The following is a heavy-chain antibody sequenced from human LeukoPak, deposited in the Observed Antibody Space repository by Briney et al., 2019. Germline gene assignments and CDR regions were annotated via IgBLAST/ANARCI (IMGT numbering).Heavy chain of an antibody. V-gene: IGHV3-74*01. CDR2: INSDGSSA. CDR1: GFTFSSYW. Sequence: PGGSLRLSCAASGFTFSSYWMHWVRQAPGKGLELVSGINSDGSSASYAESVKGHFTISRDNAKNTLYLQMNSLRAEDTAVYYCARGRGYSYGYQEYWGQGTLVTVSS. CDR3: ARGRGYSYGYQEY. D-gene: IGHD5-18*01. J-gene: IGHJ4*02.